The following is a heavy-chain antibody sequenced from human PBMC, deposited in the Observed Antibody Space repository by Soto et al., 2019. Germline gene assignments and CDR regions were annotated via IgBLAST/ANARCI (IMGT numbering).Heavy chain of an antibody. J-gene: IGHJ4*02. CDR3: ARRGPDHYDRSGYYYFDY. CDR2: ISHDETIN. CDR1: GFSFSSSA. D-gene: IGHD3-22*01. V-gene: IGHV3-30-3*01. Sequence: QVQLVESGGGVVQPGRSLRLSCVVSGFSFSSSAMHWVRQAPGKGLEWVAAISHDETINYCADSVKGRFTTSRDNSKTTLYLQMNSLRAEDTAVYYCARRGPDHYDRSGYYYFDYWGQGTLVTVSS.